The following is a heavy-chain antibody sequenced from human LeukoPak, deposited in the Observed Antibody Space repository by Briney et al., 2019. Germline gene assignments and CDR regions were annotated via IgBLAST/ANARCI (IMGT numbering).Heavy chain of an antibody. J-gene: IGHJ4*02. CDR1: GGSFNNYY. Sequence: SETLSLTCAVYGGSFNNYYWTWIRQPPGKGLEWVGEINHSGSTNYNPSLKSRVTISVDTSKNQFSLKVNSVTAADTAVYYCAGNVDTAMVTFDSWGQGTLVTVSS. CDR2: INHSGST. CDR3: AGNVDTAMVTFDS. V-gene: IGHV4-34*01. D-gene: IGHD5-18*01.